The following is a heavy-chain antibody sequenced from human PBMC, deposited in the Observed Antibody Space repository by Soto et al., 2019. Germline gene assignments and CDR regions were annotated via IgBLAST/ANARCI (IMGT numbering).Heavy chain of an antibody. D-gene: IGHD7-27*01. Sequence: TQTRTETGKFSGFAVSTRRMCVSWIRQPPGRALEWVALIDQEDDKYYSTSLKTRLTISKDTSRNRVVLTMTNMDPVDTATYSYARMTNWGEGMDFWGQGTTDPV. J-gene: IGHJ6*02. V-gene: IGHV2-70*01. CDR1: GFAVSTRRMC. CDR3: ARMTNWGEGMDF. CDR2: IDQEDDK.